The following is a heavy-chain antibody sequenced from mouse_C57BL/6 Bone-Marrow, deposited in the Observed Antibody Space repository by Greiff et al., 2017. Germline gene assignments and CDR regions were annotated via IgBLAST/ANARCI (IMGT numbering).Heavy chain of an antibody. Sequence: EVMLVESGGGLVQPGGSMKLSCVASGFTFSNYWMNWVRQSPEKGLEWVAQIRLKSDNYATHYAESVKGRFTISRDDSKSSVYLQMNNLRAEDTGIYYCTDITTPVWYFDVWGTGTTVTVSS. CDR3: TDITTPVWYFDV. D-gene: IGHD1-1*01. J-gene: IGHJ1*03. V-gene: IGHV6-3*01. CDR1: GFTFSNYW. CDR2: IRLKSDNYAT.